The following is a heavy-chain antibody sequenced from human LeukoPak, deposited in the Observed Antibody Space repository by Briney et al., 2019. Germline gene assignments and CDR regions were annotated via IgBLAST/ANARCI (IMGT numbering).Heavy chain of an antibody. CDR2: IYTTGST. J-gene: IGHJ4*02. V-gene: IGHV4-4*07. D-gene: IGHD1-26*01. Sequence: SETLSLTCTVSGGSISSFYWSWIRQPAGKGLEWIGRIYTTGSTSYNPSLKSRVTMSVDTSKNQFSLKLSSVTAADSAVYYCARYSGSYYFDYWGQGTLVTVSS. CDR3: ARYSGSYYFDY. CDR1: GGSISSFY.